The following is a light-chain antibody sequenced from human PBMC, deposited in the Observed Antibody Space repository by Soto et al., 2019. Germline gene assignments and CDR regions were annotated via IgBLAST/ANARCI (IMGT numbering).Light chain of an antibody. J-gene: IGKJ1*01. Sequence: DIQITQSPSTLSASVGHRVTISFRARQSISSWLAWYQQKPGKAPKLVIYKASSLESGVPSRFSGSGSGTHFTLTINSLQPEDFATYYCQQSYNTPRTFGQGTKVDIK. CDR1: QSISSW. CDR3: QQSYNTPRT. CDR2: KAS. V-gene: IGKV1-5*03.